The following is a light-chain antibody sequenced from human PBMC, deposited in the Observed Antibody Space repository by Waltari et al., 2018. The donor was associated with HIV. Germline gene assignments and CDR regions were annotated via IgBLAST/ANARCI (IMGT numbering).Light chain of an antibody. CDR1: HLGHRR. CDR3: QVWDTNSDHRV. V-gene: IGLV3-21*02. J-gene: IGLJ2*01. Sequence: SSVLTQTPSVSVAPGQTARTTLGGDHLGHRRVHWYQQKPGQAPVLVVYDDIDRPSGIPERFSGSRSGNTATLTISRVEVGDEDDYYCQVWDTNSDHRVFGGGTKLTVL. CDR2: DDI.